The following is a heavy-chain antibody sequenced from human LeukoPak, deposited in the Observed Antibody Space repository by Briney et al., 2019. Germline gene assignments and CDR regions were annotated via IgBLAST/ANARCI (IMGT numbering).Heavy chain of an antibody. CDR3: PYRTSTYYDFWSGYLPRYMDV. V-gene: IGHV4-34*01. D-gene: IGHD3-3*01. J-gene: IGHJ6*03. CDR1: GGSFSGYY. Sequence: SETLSLTCAVYGGSFSGYYWSWIRQPPGKGLEWIGEINHSGSTNDNPSPKSRVTISVDTSKNQFSLKLSSVTAADTAVYYCPYRTSTYYDFWSGYLPRYMDVWGKGTTVTVSS. CDR2: INHSGST.